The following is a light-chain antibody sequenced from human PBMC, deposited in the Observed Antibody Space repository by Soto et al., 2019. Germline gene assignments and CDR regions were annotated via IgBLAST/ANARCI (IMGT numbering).Light chain of an antibody. CDR2: EVT. Sequence: QAVLTQPASVSGSPGQSITTSCAGTRDDIGAYDYVSWYQQHPGNAPKLLVYEVTNRPSGVSDRFSGSKSGNTASPTISGLQAEDEADYYCNSYTNSSAVVFGGGTKVTVL. CDR1: RDDIGAYDY. CDR3: NSYTNSSAVV. V-gene: IGLV2-14*01. J-gene: IGLJ2*01.